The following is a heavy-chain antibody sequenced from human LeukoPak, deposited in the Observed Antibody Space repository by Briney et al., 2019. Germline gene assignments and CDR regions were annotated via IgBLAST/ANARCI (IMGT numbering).Heavy chain of an antibody. Sequence: GASVKVSCKASGYTFTTYAMHWVRQAPGQRLEWMGWINADSGGTKYSQRFQGRVTITRDTSAYTVYMELRSLISEDTAVYYCARGRGSSGYYGTFDYWGQGTLVTVSS. CDR1: GYTFTTYA. V-gene: IGHV1-3*01. CDR2: INADSGGT. D-gene: IGHD3-22*01. J-gene: IGHJ4*02. CDR3: ARGRGSSGYYGTFDY.